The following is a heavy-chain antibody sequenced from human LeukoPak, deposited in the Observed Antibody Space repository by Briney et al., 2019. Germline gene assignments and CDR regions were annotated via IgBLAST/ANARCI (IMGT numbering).Heavy chain of an antibody. V-gene: IGHV1-69*04. J-gene: IGHJ4*02. CDR3: ARGVSKWSGNPYCSGGSCLDY. CDR2: IIPILGIA. D-gene: IGHD2-15*01. CDR1: GGTFSSYA. Sequence: ASVKVSCKASGGTFSSYAISWVRQAPGQGLEWMGRIIPILGIANYAQKFQGRVTITADKSTSTAYMELSSLRSEDTAGYYCARGVSKWSGNPYCSGGSCLDYWGQGTLVTVSS.